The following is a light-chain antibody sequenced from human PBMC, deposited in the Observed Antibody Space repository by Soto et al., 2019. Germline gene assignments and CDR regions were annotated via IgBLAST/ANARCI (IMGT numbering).Light chain of an antibody. V-gene: IGKV3-11*01. CDR1: QSIGTY. Sequence: EIVLTQSPATLSLSPGEGATLSCRASQSIGTYLAWYQHKPGQAPRLLIFDASNRATGIPARFSGSGSGTDFTLTISSLEPEDFAVYYCQQRSNWPRAFGGGTTVDIK. CDR2: DAS. J-gene: IGKJ4*01. CDR3: QQRSNWPRA.